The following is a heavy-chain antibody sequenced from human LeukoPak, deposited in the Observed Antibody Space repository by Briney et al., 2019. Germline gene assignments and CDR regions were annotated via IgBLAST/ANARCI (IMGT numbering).Heavy chain of an antibody. V-gene: IGHV3-23*01. D-gene: IGHD5-24*01. CDR3: AKDPRWLQLKGYYYYMDV. J-gene: IGHJ6*03. CDR2: ISGSGPRT. Sequence: PGGSLRLSCATSGFTFSTYGLSWVRQAPGRGLEWVSLISGSGPRTYYADSVKGRFTISRDNSKNTLYLQMNSLRAEDTAVYYCAKDPRWLQLKGYYYYMDVWGKGTTVTISS. CDR1: GFTFSTYG.